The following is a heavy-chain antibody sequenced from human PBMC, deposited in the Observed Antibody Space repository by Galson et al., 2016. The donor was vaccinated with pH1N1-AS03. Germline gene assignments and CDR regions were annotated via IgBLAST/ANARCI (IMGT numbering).Heavy chain of an antibody. J-gene: IGHJ3*02. CDR1: DYTFG. CDR3: GGGTSDAFDI. D-gene: IGHD1-1*01. CDR2: ISTYNGNT. Sequence: SVKVSCKASDYTFGIGWVRQAPGHGLEWMGWISTYNGNTKNAQKFQGRVTMTTDTSTSTANMELRNRRSDDTAVYYCGGGTSDAFDIWGQGTMVIVSS. V-gene: IGHV1-18*01.